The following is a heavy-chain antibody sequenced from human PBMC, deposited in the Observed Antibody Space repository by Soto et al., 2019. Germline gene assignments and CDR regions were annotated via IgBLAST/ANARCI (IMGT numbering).Heavy chain of an antibody. CDR1: GFTVSSNY. CDR3: ARGFGRFDY. Sequence: EVQVVESGGGLVQPGGFLRLSCAVAGFTVSSNYMTWVRQAPGKGLEWVSVIYSDGSPNYADSVKGRFTISRHNSKNTVYLQMNSVTTEDTAVYFCARGFGRFDYWGQGALVAVSS. V-gene: IGHV3-53*04. CDR2: IYSDGSP. J-gene: IGHJ4*02. D-gene: IGHD3-3*01.